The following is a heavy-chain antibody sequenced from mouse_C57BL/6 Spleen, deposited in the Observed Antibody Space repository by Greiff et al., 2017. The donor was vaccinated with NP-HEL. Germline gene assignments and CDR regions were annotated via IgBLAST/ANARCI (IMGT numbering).Heavy chain of an antibody. Sequence: VQVVESGAELVRPGASVKLSCKASGYTFTDYYINWVKQRPGQGLEWIARIYPGSGNTYYNEKFKGKATLTAEKSSSTAYMQLSSLTSEDSAVYFCARGDYYGSSLFAYWGQGTLVTVSA. J-gene: IGHJ3*01. V-gene: IGHV1-76*01. CDR1: GYTFTDYY. D-gene: IGHD1-1*01. CDR3: ARGDYYGSSLFAY. CDR2: IYPGSGNT.